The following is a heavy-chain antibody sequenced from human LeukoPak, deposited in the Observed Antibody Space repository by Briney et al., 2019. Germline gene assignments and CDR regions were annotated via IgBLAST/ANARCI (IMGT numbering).Heavy chain of an antibody. V-gene: IGHV3-53*01. Sequence: QTGGSLRLYCAASGSTVSSNYMSWVRQAPGKGREWVSVIYSGGSTYYADSVKGRLTISRDNSKNTLYLQMNSLRAEDTAVYYCARARTGLTIPGPFDYWGQGTLVTVSS. D-gene: IGHD3-9*01. CDR1: GSTVSSNY. CDR2: IYSGGST. J-gene: IGHJ4*02. CDR3: ARARTGLTIPGPFDY.